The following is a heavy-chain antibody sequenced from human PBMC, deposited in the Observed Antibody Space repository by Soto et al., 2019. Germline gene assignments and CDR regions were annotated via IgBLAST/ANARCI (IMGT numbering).Heavy chain of an antibody. CDR3: ARSGGFDSFDY. CDR1: GASITYGAYS. V-gene: IGHV4-30-2*01. J-gene: IGHJ4*02. D-gene: IGHD3-10*01. CDR2: INHLETT. Sequence: PSETLSLTCTVSGASITYGAYSWSWIRQTPGKGLEWIGYINHLETTFYNPSFESRLTLSIDRTKNQFSLNLKSMSAADRAVYFCARSGGFDSFDYWGQGILVTVSS.